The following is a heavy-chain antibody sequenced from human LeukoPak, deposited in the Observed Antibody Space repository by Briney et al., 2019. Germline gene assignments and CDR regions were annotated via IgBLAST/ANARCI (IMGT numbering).Heavy chain of an antibody. Sequence: GGSLRLSCAASGFIVSSKYMSWVRQAPGKGLEWVSGIYSSGNTYYADPVKGRFTISRDNSKNTLYLQMNSLRAEDTAVYYCARELAAGWYHYGMDVWGQGTTVTVSS. CDR3: ARELAAGWYHYGMDV. V-gene: IGHV3-53*01. D-gene: IGHD6-19*01. CDR1: GFIVSSKY. CDR2: IYSSGNT. J-gene: IGHJ6*02.